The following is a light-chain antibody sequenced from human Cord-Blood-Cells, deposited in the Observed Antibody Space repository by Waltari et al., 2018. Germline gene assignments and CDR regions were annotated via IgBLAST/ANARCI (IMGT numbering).Light chain of an antibody. CDR1: SSDVGRYNL. J-gene: IGLJ1*01. V-gene: IGLV2-23*01. Sequence: QSALTQPASVSGSPGQSITISCTGTSSDVGRYNLVSWYQQHPGKAPKLMIYEGSKRPSGVSTRFSGSKSGNTASLTTSGLQAEDEADYYCCSYAGSSTNYVFGSGTKVTVL. CDR2: EGS. CDR3: CSYAGSSTNYV.